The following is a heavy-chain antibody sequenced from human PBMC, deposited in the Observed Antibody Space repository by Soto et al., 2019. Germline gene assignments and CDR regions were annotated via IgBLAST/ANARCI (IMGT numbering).Heavy chain of an antibody. J-gene: IGHJ5*02. D-gene: IGHD2-21*01. CDR1: NFTFSSYS. Sequence: ESGGGMVQPGRSLRLSCAASNFTFSSYSMHWVRQAPGKGLEWVAVISYNGINKFYADSVKGRFTISRDNSKSILYLQMNSLRAEDTAVYYCARTALRRPITASGDFDPWGQGTLVIVSS. CDR3: ARTALRRPITASGDFDP. V-gene: IGHV3-30-3*01. CDR2: ISYNGINK.